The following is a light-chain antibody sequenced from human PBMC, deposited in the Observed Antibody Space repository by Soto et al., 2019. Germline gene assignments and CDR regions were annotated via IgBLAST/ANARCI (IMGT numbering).Light chain of an antibody. CDR1: QGISSD. CDR3: QQYNNWPIT. Sequence: DIQLTQSPSFLSASVGDRVTITCRASQGISSDLAWYQQNPGEAPKLLIYAASTLQNGVPSTFSGSGSGTEFTLTISSLQSEDVEMYYCQQYNNWPITFGQGTRLEIK. J-gene: IGKJ5*01. CDR2: AAS. V-gene: IGKV1-9*01.